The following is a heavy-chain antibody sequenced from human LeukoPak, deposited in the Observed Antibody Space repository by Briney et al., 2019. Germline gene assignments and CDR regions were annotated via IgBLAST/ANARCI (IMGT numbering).Heavy chain of an antibody. CDR1: GGSFSGYY. CDR3: ARDHGHDAFDI. V-gene: IGHV4-34*01. CDR2: INHSGST. J-gene: IGHJ3*02. Sequence: SETLSLTCAVYGGSFSGYYWSWIRQPPGKGLEWIGEINHSGSTNYNPSLKSRVTISVDTSKNQFSLKLSSVTAADTAVYYCARDHGHDAFDIWGQGTMVTVSS.